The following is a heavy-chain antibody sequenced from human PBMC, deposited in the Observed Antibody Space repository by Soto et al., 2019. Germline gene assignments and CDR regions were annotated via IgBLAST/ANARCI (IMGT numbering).Heavy chain of an antibody. CDR3: ARGMVRGVIDY. Sequence: SETLSLTCAVSGGSLSSGGYSWTWIRQPPGKGLEWIGYIYASGSTYFNPSLESRITMSVDGSKNQFSLQLSSVTAADTAVYYSARGMVRGVIDYWGQGTLVTVSS. D-gene: IGHD3-10*01. V-gene: IGHV4-30-2*01. CDR2: IYASGST. CDR1: GGSLSSGGYS. J-gene: IGHJ4*02.